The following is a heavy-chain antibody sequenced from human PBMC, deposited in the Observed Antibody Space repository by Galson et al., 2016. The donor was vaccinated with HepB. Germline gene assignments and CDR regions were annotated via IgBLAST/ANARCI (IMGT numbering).Heavy chain of an antibody. CDR3: ASRIAARPDFDY. D-gene: IGHD6-6*01. CDR1: GGSISSGDYY. Sequence: TLSLTCTVSGGSISSGDYYWSWIRLPPGKGLEWIGYIYYSGSTYYNPSLKSRVTISVDTSKTQFSLKLTSVPAADTALYYCASRIAARPDFDYWGQGTLVTVSS. V-gene: IGHV4-30-4*01. J-gene: IGHJ4*02. CDR2: IYYSGST.